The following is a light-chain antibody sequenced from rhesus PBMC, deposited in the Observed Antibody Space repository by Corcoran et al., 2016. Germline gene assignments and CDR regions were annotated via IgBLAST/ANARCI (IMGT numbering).Light chain of an antibody. Sequence: DIQMTQSPSSPSASVGDTVTITCRASQSISSWLDWYQQKPGKAPKLLIYKASSLQSGVPSRFRGSGSRTDFTLTISSLQPESFATCCCLQYSSSPFTFGPGAKLDIK. V-gene: IGKV1-22*01. CDR3: LQYSSSPFT. CDR2: KAS. CDR1: QSISSW. J-gene: IGKJ3*01.